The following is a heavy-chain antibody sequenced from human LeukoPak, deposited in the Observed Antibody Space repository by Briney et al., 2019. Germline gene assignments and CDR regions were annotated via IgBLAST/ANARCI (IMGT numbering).Heavy chain of an antibody. J-gene: IGHJ4*02. D-gene: IGHD5-18*01. Sequence: ASVKVSCKTSGYTFTSYDINWVRQAHGPGLEWMGWMNPNSGNTGYAQKFQGRVTITRNTSISTAYMELSSLRSEDTAVYYCARGDTASTIEIDYWGQGTLVTVSS. CDR1: GYTFTSYD. CDR2: MNPNSGNT. V-gene: IGHV1-8*03. CDR3: ARGDTASTIEIDY.